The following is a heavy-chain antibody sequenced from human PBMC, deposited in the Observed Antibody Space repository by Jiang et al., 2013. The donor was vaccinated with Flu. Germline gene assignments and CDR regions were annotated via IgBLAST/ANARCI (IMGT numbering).Heavy chain of an antibody. CDR2: IYLDDDT. Sequence: KPTQTLTLTCTVSGFSLNANGVGVGWIRQPPGKALEWLALIYLDDDTRYSPSLRSRLTITKDTSKNQVVLAMTDVDPVDTATYFCARGRRTSSGYCLDSWGQGTLVTVSS. D-gene: IGHD3-22*01. V-gene: IGHV2-5*02. CDR1: GFSLNANGVG. J-gene: IGHJ4*02. CDR3: ARGRRTSSGYCLDS.